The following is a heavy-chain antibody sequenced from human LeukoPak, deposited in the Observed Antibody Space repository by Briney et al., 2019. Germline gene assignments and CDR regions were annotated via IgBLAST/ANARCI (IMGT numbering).Heavy chain of an antibody. J-gene: IGHJ4*02. CDR2: INPNSGGP. V-gene: IGHV1-2*04. D-gene: IGHD4-11*01. CDR1: GYTFTCYY. Sequence: GAAVKVSCKASGYTFTCYYMLWVRPAPGQGLEWMGWINPNSGGPSYAQNLQVLVTMTMDTSLTTAYMELGRPRSHDTGVYYCARDLEEGIYGNVDYWGQGTLVTVSS. CDR3: ARDLEEGIYGNVDY.